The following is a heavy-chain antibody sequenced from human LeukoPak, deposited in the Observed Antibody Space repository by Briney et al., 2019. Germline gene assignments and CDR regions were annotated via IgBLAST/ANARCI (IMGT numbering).Heavy chain of an antibody. Sequence: ASVKVSCKVSGYTLTELSMHWVRQAPGKGLEWMGGFDPEDGETIYAQKFQGRVTMIEDTSTDTAYMELSSLRSEDTAVYYCATSTVVTALDYWGQGSLVTVSS. J-gene: IGHJ4*02. CDR3: ATSTVVTALDY. D-gene: IGHD4-23*01. CDR1: GYTLTELS. V-gene: IGHV1-24*01. CDR2: FDPEDGET.